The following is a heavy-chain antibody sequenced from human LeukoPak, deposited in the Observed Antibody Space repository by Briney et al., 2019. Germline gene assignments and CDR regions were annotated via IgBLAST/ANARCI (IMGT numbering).Heavy chain of an antibody. CDR1: GFTFSSYW. CDR2: INSDGSST. V-gene: IGHV3-74*01. D-gene: IGHD2-2*01. Sequence: PGGSLRLSCAASGFTFSSYWMHWVRQAPGKGLVWVSRINSDGSSTSYADSVKGRFTISRNNAKNTLYQQMNSLRAEDTAVYYCARDRDCSSTSCYVGDGGYGMDVWGQGTTVTVSS. J-gene: IGHJ6*02. CDR3: ARDRDCSSTSCYVGDGGYGMDV.